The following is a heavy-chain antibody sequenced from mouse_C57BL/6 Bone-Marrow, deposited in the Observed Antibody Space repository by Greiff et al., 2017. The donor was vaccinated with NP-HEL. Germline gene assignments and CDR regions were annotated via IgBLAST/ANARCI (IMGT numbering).Heavy chain of an antibody. CDR1: GFTFSDYY. CDR3: ARHPYYYGSSDYYAMDY. J-gene: IGHJ4*01. Sequence: EVQVVESGGGLVQPGGSLKLSCAASGFTFSDYYMYWVRQTPEKRLEWVAYISNGGGSTYYLDTVKGRFTISRDNAKNTLYLQMSRLKSEDTAMYYCARHPYYYGSSDYYAMDYWGQGTSVTVSS. D-gene: IGHD1-1*01. CDR2: ISNGGGST. V-gene: IGHV5-12*01.